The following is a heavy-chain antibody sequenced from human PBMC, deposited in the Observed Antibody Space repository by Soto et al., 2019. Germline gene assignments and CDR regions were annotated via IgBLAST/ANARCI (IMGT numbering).Heavy chain of an antibody. Sequence: GGSLRLSGAASGFTFSSYSMNWVRQAPGKGLEWVSSISSSSSYIYYADSVKGRFTISRDNAKNSLYLQMNSLRAEDTAVYYCARDLAVAGPEGRDYWGQGTLVTVSS. CDR3: ARDLAVAGPEGRDY. CDR1: GFTFSSYS. J-gene: IGHJ4*02. D-gene: IGHD6-19*01. V-gene: IGHV3-21*01. CDR2: ISSSSSYI.